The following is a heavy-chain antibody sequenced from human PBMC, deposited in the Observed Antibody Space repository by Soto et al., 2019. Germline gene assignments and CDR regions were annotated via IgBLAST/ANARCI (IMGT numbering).Heavy chain of an antibody. CDR3: ARSQSGVTRMYYYYGMDV. J-gene: IGHJ6*02. V-gene: IGHV1-69*13. CDR1: GGTFSSYA. Sequence: SVKVSCKASGGTFSSYAISWVRQAPGQGLEWMGGIIPIFGTANYAQKFQGRVTITADESTSTAYMELSSLRSEDTAVYYCARSQSGVTRMYYYYGMDVWGQGTTVTVSS. CDR2: IIPIFGTA. D-gene: IGHD3-10*01.